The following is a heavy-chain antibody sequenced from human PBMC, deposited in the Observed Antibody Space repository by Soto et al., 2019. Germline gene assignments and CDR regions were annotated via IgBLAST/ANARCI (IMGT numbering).Heavy chain of an antibody. Sequence: ASVKVSCKASGYTFTSYDINWVRQATGQGLEWMGWINPNSGGTNYAQKFQGWVTMTRDTSISTAYMELSRLRSDDTAVYYCARTLGYCTNGVCYHFDYWGQGTLVTVSS. CDR2: INPNSGGT. D-gene: IGHD2-8*01. V-gene: IGHV1-2*04. CDR3: ARTLGYCTNGVCYHFDY. CDR1: GYTFTSYD. J-gene: IGHJ4*02.